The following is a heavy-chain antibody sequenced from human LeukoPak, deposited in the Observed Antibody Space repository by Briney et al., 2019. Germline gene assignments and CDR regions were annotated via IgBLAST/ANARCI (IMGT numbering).Heavy chain of an antibody. CDR3: ASQRDYHSSSGAGSFDY. Sequence: ASVKLSCNASGYTFTGYYMHWVRQAPGQGLERMGWINTNSGGTNYAQKFQGRVTMTRDTSINTAYMELSSLTSDDTAAYYCASQRDYHSSSGAGSFDYWGQGTLATVSS. V-gene: IGHV1-2*02. CDR2: INTNSGGT. CDR1: GYTFTGYY. D-gene: IGHD3-10*01. J-gene: IGHJ4*02.